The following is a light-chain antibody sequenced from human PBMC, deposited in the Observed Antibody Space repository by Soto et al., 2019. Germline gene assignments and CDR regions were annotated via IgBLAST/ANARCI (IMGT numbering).Light chain of an antibody. CDR2: GGD. V-gene: IGKV3-20*01. J-gene: IGKJ4*01. Sequence: EIVLTQSPGTLSSSPGERATLSCRASQSVTNSFFSWYQQKPGQAPRLLIYGGDRRATGTPDRFSGGGSGTEFSLSISRLEPEDFAVYFCQQYSRSALTFGGGTKVEIK. CDR3: QQYSRSALT. CDR1: QSVTNSF.